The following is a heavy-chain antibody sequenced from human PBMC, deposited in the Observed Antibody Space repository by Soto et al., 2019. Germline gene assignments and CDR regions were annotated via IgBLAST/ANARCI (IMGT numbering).Heavy chain of an antibody. D-gene: IGHD3-10*01. J-gene: IGHJ6*02. CDR3: ETRPGPGSKEYYYYGMDV. CDR2: FDPEDGET. Sequence: GASVKVSCKVSGYTLTELSMHWVRQAPGKGLEWMGGFDPEDGETIYAQKFQGRVTMTEDTSTDTAYIELSSLRSEDTAVNYCETRPGPGSKEYYYYGMDVWGQGTTVTVSS. V-gene: IGHV1-24*01. CDR1: GYTLTELS.